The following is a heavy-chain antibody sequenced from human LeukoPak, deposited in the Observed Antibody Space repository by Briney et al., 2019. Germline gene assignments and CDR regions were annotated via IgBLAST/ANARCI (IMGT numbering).Heavy chain of an antibody. CDR1: GFTFSTYA. V-gene: IGHV3-66*01. CDR3: ARLQSSSSYTSFDY. D-gene: IGHD6-6*01. CDR2: IYSGGST. J-gene: IGHJ4*02. Sequence: GGSLRLSCAASGFTFSTYAMSWVRQAPGKGLEWVSVIYSGGSTYYTDSVKGRFTFSRDNSKNTLYLQMNTLRADDTAVYYCARLQSSSSYTSFDYWGQGTLVTVSS.